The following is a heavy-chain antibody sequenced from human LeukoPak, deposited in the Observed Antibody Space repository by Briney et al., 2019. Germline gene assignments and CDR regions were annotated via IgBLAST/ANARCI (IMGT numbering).Heavy chain of an antibody. CDR2: ISSSSKYI. D-gene: IGHD3-10*01. V-gene: IGHV3-21*01. J-gene: IGHJ4*02. CDR3: ARDEGGEYYYGSGSYNY. Sequence: GGSLRLSCAASGFTFSSYSMNWVRQAPGTGLEWVSSISSSSKYIYYAESVESRFTISRENAKNSLYLQMNSVRAEDTAVYYCARDEGGEYYYGSGSYNYWGQGTLVTVSS. CDR1: GFTFSSYS.